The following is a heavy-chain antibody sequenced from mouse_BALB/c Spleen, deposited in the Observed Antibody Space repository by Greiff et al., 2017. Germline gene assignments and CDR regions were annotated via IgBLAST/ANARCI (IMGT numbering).Heavy chain of an antibody. CDR1: GYSFTGYY. CDR3: AREGFRITTATAWFAY. V-gene: IGHV1-31*01. Sequence: VQLQQSGPELVKPGASVKISCKASGYSFTGYYMHWVKQSHVKSLEWIGRINPYNGATSYNQNFKDKASLTVDKSSSTAYMELHSLTSEDSAVYYCAREGFRITTATAWFAYWGQGTLVTVSA. CDR2: INPYNGAT. J-gene: IGHJ3*01. D-gene: IGHD1-2*01.